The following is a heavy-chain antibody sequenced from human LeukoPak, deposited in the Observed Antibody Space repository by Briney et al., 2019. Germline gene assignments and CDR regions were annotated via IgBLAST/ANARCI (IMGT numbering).Heavy chain of an antibody. CDR1: GYTFTGYY. D-gene: IGHD3-22*01. V-gene: IGHV1-2*02. CDR3: ARAYYDSSGPHAFDI. J-gene: IGHJ3*02. Sequence: GASVKVSCKASGYTFTGYYMHWVRQAPGQGLEWMGWINPNSGGTNYAQKFQDRVTMTRDTSISTAYMELSRLRSDDTAVYYCARAYYDSSGPHAFDIWGQGTMVTVSS. CDR2: INPNSGGT.